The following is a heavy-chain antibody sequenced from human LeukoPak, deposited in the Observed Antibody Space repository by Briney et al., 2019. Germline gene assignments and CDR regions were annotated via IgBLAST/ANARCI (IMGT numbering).Heavy chain of an antibody. CDR2: IYHSGST. Sequence: PSETLSLTCTVSGYSISSGYYWGWIRQPPGKGLEWIGSIYHSGSTYYNPSLKSRVTISVDTSKNQFSLKLSSVTAADTAVYYCARHMDYYDSSGLDYWGQGTLVTVSS. J-gene: IGHJ4*02. CDR1: GYSISSGYY. CDR3: ARHMDYYDSSGLDY. V-gene: IGHV4-38-2*02. D-gene: IGHD3-22*01.